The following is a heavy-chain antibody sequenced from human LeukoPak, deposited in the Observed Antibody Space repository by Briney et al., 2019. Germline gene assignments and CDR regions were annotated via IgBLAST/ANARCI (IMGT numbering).Heavy chain of an antibody. CDR3: ARDGGLSLAVFDY. CDR1: GFTFSSYS. V-gene: IGHV3-21*01. Sequence: GGSLRLSCAASGFTFSSYSMNWVRQAPGKGLEWVSSISSSSSYIYYADSVKGRFTISRDNAKNSLYLQMNSLRAEDTAVYYCARDGGLSLAVFDYWGQGTLVTVSS. CDR2: ISSSSSYI. D-gene: IGHD1-20*01. J-gene: IGHJ4*02.